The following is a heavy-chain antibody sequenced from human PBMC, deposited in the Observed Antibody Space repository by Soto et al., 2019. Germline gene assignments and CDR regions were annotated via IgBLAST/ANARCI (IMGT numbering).Heavy chain of an antibody. J-gene: IGHJ4*02. CDR2: IWYDGSNQ. CDR3: ARAVSSATYYDCIGY. D-gene: IGHD1-26*01. Sequence: RLSCEASGFDISTYGLHWVRQAPGKGLEWLAFIWYDGSNQHDGASVKGRFTISSDNSSTTLYLQMNNFRADDTAVYSCARAVSSATYYDCIGYWGRGTLVTVSS. V-gene: IGHV3-33*01. CDR1: GFDISTYG.